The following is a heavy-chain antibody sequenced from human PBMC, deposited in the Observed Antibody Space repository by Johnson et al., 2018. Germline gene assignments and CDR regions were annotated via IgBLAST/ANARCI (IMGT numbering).Heavy chain of an antibody. CDR3: AGDIGSVPDVFDI. CDR2: ISFDGTKK. Sequence: VQLVESGGGVVQPGRSLRLSCAASGFTFSSYVMHWLRQAPGKGLEWVALISFDGTKKYYGDSVKGRFTIYRDNSKNRLYLQMNSLRREDTAVYFCAGDIGSVPDVFDIWGQWTMFTVSS. J-gene: IGHJ3*02. CDR1: GFTFSSYV. D-gene: IGHD3-10*01. V-gene: IGHV3-30-3*01.